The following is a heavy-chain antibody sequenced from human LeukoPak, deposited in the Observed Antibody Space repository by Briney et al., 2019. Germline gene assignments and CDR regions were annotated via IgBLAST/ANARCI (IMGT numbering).Heavy chain of an antibody. D-gene: IGHD2-8*01. V-gene: IGHV3-43*02. CDR1: GFTFDDYV. CDR3: AKDIMGSRDNWFDP. Sequence: QPGGSLRLSCAASGFTFDDYVMHWVRQSPGKGLEWVSLISGDGGSTYYADSVKGRFTISRDNSKNSLYLQMSSLRTEDTALYYCAKDIMGSRDNWFDPWGQGTLVTVSS. J-gene: IGHJ5*02. CDR2: ISGDGGST.